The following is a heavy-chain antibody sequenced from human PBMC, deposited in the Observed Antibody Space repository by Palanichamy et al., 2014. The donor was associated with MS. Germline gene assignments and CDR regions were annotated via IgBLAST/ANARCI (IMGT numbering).Heavy chain of an antibody. D-gene: IGHD3-10*01. V-gene: IGHV2-70*01. J-gene: IGHJ4*02. CDR3: TRGGSGSYYWYFDS. Sequence: TCTFSGFSLSTRGMCVSWIRQSPGKALEWLALIDWDDDKYYSTSLKTRLIISKDTSKNQVVLTMTNMDPVDTATYYCTRGGSGSYYWYFDSWGQGTLVTVSS. CDR1: GFSLSTRGMC. CDR2: IDWDDDK.